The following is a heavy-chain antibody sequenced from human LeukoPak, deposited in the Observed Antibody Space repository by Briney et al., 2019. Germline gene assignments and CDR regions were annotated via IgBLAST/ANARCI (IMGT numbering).Heavy chain of an antibody. J-gene: IGHJ4*02. V-gene: IGHV3-23*01. CDR3: AKGYYDFWSGYPNRGLLDY. CDR1: GFTFSSYA. CDR2: ISGSGGST. D-gene: IGHD3-3*01. Sequence: PGGSLRLPCAASGFTFSSYAMSWVRQAPGKGLEWVSAISGSGGSTYYADSVKGRFTISRDNAKNSLYLQMNSLRAEDTALYYCAKGYYDFWSGYPNRGLLDYWGQGTLVTVSS.